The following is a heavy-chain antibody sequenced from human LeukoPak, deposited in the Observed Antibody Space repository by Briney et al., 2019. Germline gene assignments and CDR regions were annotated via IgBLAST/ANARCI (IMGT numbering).Heavy chain of an antibody. D-gene: IGHD3-22*01. CDR2: ISSSGSTI. Sequence: GGSLRLSCAASGFTFSSYEMNWVRQAPGKGLEWVSYISSSGSTIYYADSVKGRFTISRDNAKNSLYLQMNSLRAEDTGVYYCARYYYDSSGYYYDYWGQGTLVTVSS. CDR1: GFTFSSYE. V-gene: IGHV3-48*03. CDR3: ARYYYDSSGYYYDY. J-gene: IGHJ4*02.